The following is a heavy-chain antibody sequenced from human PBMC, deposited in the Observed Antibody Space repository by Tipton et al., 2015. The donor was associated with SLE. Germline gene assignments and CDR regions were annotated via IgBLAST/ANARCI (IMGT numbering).Heavy chain of an antibody. D-gene: IGHD3-9*01. CDR1: GFTFSNYE. Sequence: SLRFSCATSGFTFSNYEMNWVRQAPGKGLEWVSYISSAGNAIYYADSVRGRFTISRDNAKNTLYLEMSSLRVEDTAVYYCAREGSDWADAFDVWGQGTMVTVSS. J-gene: IGHJ3*01. CDR3: AREGSDWADAFDV. CDR2: ISSAGNAI. V-gene: IGHV3-48*03.